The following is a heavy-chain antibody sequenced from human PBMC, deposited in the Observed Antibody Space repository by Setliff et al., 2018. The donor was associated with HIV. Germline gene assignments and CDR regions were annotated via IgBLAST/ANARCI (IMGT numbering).Heavy chain of an antibody. CDR3: ARESSGWSPPYYGMDV. V-gene: IGHV1-18*01. D-gene: IGHD6-19*01. J-gene: IGHJ6*02. CDR1: GYTFTSYG. Sequence: ASVKVSCKASGYTFTSYGISWVRQAPGHGLEWMGWISVYNGYTNYAQKLQGRVTMTTDTSTSTAYIDLRSLGSDDTAMYYYARESSGWSPPYYGMDVWGQGTTVTVSS. CDR2: ISVYNGYT.